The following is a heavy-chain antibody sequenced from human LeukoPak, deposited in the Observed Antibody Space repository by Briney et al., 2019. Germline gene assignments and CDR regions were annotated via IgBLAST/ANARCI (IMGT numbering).Heavy chain of an antibody. CDR2: IIPIFGTA. J-gene: IGHJ4*02. D-gene: IGHD3-22*01. CDR1: GGTFSSYA. CDR3: ARENRAYYDSSGYCSFDY. Sequence: GASVKVSCKASGGTFSSYAISWVRQAPGQGLEWMGGIIPIFGTANYAQKFQGRVTITADESTSTAYMELSSLRSEDTAVYYCARENRAYYDSSGYCSFDYWGQGTLVTVSS. V-gene: IGHV1-69*13.